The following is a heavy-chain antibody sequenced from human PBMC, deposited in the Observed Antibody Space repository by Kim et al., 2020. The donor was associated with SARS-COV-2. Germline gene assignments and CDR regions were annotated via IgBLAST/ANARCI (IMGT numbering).Heavy chain of an antibody. CDR3: ARGTPARVHGLFGSYGMDV. J-gene: IGHJ6*02. D-gene: IGHD3-22*01. V-gene: IGHV1-46*01. CDR2: INPSGGST. CDR1: GYTFTSYY. Sequence: ASVKVSCKASGYTFTSYYMHWVRQAPGQGLEWMGIINPSGGSTSYAQKFQGRVTMTRDTSTSTVYMELSSLRSEDTAVYYCARGTPARVHGLFGSYGMDVWGQGTTVTVSS.